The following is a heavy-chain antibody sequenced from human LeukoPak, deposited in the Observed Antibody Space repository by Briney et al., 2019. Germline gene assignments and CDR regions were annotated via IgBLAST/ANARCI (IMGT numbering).Heavy chain of an antibody. CDR1: GFTFSTYW. D-gene: IGHD2/OR15-2a*01. Sequence: YPGGSLRLSCAASGFTFSTYWMNWYRQAPGKGLEWVGNINQDASEINYVDSVRGRFTISRDNAKNSLHLQMNSLRAEDTAVYYCATNLDNIDGQRRFDSWAQGTLVTVSS. CDR2: INQDASEI. CDR3: ATNLDNIDGQRRFDS. J-gene: IGHJ4*02. V-gene: IGHV3-7*01.